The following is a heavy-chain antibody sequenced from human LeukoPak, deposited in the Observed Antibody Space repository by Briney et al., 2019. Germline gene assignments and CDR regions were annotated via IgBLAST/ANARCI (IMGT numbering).Heavy chain of an antibody. Sequence: GRSLRPSCAASGFTFSSYGMHLVRQAPGKGLEWVAVISYDGSNKYYADSVKGRFTISRDNSKNTLYLQMNSLRAEDTAVYYCAKDSQAFYDFWSGQTGDWGQGTLVTVSS. CDR1: GFTFSSYG. CDR3: AKDSQAFYDFWSGQTGD. D-gene: IGHD3-3*01. J-gene: IGHJ4*02. V-gene: IGHV3-30*18. CDR2: ISYDGSNK.